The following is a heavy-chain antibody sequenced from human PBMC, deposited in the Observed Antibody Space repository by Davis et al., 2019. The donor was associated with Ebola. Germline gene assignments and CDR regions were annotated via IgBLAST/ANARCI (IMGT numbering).Heavy chain of an antibody. J-gene: IGHJ5*02. V-gene: IGHV1-18*04. CDR3: ARDAIVLMVYAMNWFDP. Sequence: ASVKVSCKASGYTFIGHYLHWVRQAPGQGLEWMGWISAYNGNTNYAQKLQGRVTMTTDTSTSTAYMELRSLRSDDTAVYYCARDAIVLMVYAMNWFDPWGQGTLVTVSS. D-gene: IGHD2-8*01. CDR1: GYTFIGHY. CDR2: ISAYNGNT.